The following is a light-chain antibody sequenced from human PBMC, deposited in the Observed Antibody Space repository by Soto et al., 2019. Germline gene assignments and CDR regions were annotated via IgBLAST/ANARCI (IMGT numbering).Light chain of an antibody. CDR1: QSISSW. Sequence: DIQMTQSPSTLSASVGDRVTITCRASQSISSWLAWYQQKPGKAPKLLIYDASSLESGVPSRFSGSGSGTEFTRTISSLQPDDSATYYCQQYKTYRLTCGGGTKVEIK. V-gene: IGKV1-5*01. CDR3: QQYKTYRLT. CDR2: DAS. J-gene: IGKJ4*01.